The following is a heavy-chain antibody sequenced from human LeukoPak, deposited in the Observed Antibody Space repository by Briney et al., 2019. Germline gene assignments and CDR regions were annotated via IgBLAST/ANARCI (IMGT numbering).Heavy chain of an antibody. D-gene: IGHD5-24*01. V-gene: IGHV1-18*04. CDR2: ISAYNGNT. J-gene: IGHJ4*02. CDR3: AREEGVATILW. Sequence: ASVKVSCKASGYTLTDNYMHWVRQAPGQGLEWMGWISAYNGNTNYAQKLQGRVTMTTDTSTSTAYMELRSLRSDDTAVYYCAREEGVATILWWGQGTLVTVSS. CDR1: GYTLTDNY.